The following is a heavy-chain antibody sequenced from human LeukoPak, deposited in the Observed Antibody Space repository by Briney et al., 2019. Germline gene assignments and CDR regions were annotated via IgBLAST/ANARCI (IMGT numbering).Heavy chain of an antibody. CDR3: AREYSGSYFRHFDD. CDR2: ISSSGSTI. V-gene: IGHV3-11*04. D-gene: IGHD1-26*01. Sequence: PGGSLRLSCAASGFTFSDYYMSWIRQAPGKGLEWVSYISSSGSTIYYADSVKGRFTISRDNAKNTLYVQMNSLRADDTAVYYCAREYSGSYFRHFDDWGQGTLVTVSS. J-gene: IGHJ4*02. CDR1: GFTFSDYY.